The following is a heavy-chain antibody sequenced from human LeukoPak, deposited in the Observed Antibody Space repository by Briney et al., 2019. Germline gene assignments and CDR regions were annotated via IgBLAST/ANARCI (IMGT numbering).Heavy chain of an antibody. D-gene: IGHD5-18*01. V-gene: IGHV1-2*02. CDR2: INPNSGGT. CDR3: AGELGVQLWSLGYFDY. J-gene: IGHJ4*02. Sequence: GASVKVSCKASGYTFTGYYMHWVRQAPGQGLEWMGWINPNSGGTNYAQKFQGRVTMTRDTSISTAYMELSRLRSDDTAVYYCAGELGVQLWSLGYFDYWGQGTLVTVSS. CDR1: GYTFTGYY.